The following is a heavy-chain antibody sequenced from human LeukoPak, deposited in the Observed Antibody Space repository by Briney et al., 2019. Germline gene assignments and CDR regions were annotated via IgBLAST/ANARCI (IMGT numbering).Heavy chain of an antibody. D-gene: IGHD1-20*01. CDR2: ISPNTGDT. Sequence: GASVKVSCKAAGYTFTDYYLHWVRQAPGQGLEWMGWISPNTGDTNYAQKFQGRVTMTRDTSISTAYMELSSLRTDDTAVYYCASPRSNWNYPDVWGIGTTVTVSS. CDR3: ASPRSNWNYPDV. CDR1: GYTFTDYY. V-gene: IGHV1-2*02. J-gene: IGHJ6*03.